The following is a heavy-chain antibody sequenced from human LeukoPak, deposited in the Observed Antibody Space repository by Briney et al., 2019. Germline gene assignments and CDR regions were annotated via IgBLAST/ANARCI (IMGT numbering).Heavy chain of an antibody. CDR1: GFTFSSYS. CDR3: ARDSSGGRDFDY. D-gene: IGHD3-10*01. V-gene: IGHV3-21*01. CDR2: ISGSSSYI. J-gene: IGHJ4*02. Sequence: GGSLRLSCAASGFTFSSYSMNWVRQAPGRGLEWVSSISGSSSYIYYADSVKGRFTISRDNAKNSLYLQMNSLRAEDTAVYYCARDSSGGRDFDYWGQGTLVTVSS.